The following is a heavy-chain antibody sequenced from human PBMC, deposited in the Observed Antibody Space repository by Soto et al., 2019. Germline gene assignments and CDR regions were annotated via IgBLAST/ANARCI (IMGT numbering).Heavy chain of an antibody. J-gene: IGHJ6*02. D-gene: IGHD3-10*01. CDR1: GGTFSRYA. V-gene: IGHV1-69*13. Sequence: SVKVSCKASGGTFSRYAISWVRQAPGQGLEWMGGIIPIFGTTKFAQKFQGRVSITPDESTSTAYMELSRLRSEDTAVYYCARCLTMARDSYESWPYPYGMDVWDQGTTVTVSS. CDR3: ARCLTMARDSYESWPYPYGMDV. CDR2: IIPIFGTT.